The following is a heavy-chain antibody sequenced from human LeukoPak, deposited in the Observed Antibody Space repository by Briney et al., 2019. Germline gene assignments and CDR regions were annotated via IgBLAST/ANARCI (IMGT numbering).Heavy chain of an antibody. Sequence: PSETLSLTCIVSGVSISRSSYYWGWIRQPPGKGLEWIGSISYSGSTDYNPSLRSRVIISADTSKNQFSLKLRSVNAADTAVYYCARRGAHCSSTSCYPYFDYWGQGTLVTVSS. J-gene: IGHJ4*02. CDR1: GVSISRSSYY. CDR2: ISYSGST. V-gene: IGHV4-39*01. CDR3: ARRGAHCSSTSCYPYFDY. D-gene: IGHD2-2*01.